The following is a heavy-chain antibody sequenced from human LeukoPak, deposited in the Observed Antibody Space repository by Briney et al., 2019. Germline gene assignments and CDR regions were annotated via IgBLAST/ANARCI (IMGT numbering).Heavy chain of an antibody. CDR3: AHIYSNYDFWRGYQGNAFDI. CDR1: GFSLSTSGVG. V-gene: IGHV2-5*01. Sequence: KESGPTLVKPTQTLTLTCTFSGFSLSTSGVGVGWIRQPPGKALDWLALIYWNDDNRYSPSLKSRVTITKDTSKNQVVLTMTNMDPVDTATYYCAHIYSNYDFWRGYQGNAFDIWGQGTMVTVSS. D-gene: IGHD3-3*01. J-gene: IGHJ3*02. CDR2: IYWNDDN.